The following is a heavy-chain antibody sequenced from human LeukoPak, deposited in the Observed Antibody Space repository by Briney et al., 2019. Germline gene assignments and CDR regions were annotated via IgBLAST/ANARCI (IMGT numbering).Heavy chain of an antibody. D-gene: IGHD1-26*01. V-gene: IGHV3-7*03. CDR2: IKQDGSEK. J-gene: IGHJ4*02. CDR3: ARIYSGSYYFDY. CDR1: GFTFSSYG. Sequence: GGSLRLSCAASGFTFSSYGMHWVRQAPGKGLEWVANIKQDGSEKYYVDSVKGRFTISRDNAKNSLYLQMNSLRAEDTAVYYCARIYSGSYYFDYWGQGTLVTVSS.